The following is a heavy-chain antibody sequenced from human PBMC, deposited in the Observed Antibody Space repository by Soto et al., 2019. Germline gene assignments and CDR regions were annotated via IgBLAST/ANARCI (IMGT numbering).Heavy chain of an antibody. D-gene: IGHD5-12*01. Sequence: GGSLRLSCAASGFTFSSYSMNWVRQAPGKGLEWVSYISSSSSTIYYADSVKGRFTISRDNAKNSLYLQMNSLRAEDTAVYYCARDQVYNSGYDDAFDIWGQGTMVTVSS. CDR2: ISSSSSTI. V-gene: IGHV3-48*04. CDR3: ARDQVYNSGYDDAFDI. J-gene: IGHJ3*02. CDR1: GFTFSSYS.